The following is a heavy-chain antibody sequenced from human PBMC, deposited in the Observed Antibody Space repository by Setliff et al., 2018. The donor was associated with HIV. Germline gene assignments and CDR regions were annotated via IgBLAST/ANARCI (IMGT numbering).Heavy chain of an antibody. Sequence: GESLKISCKGSGYNFPNYWIGWVRQTPGKGLEWMGVIFPDASDTRYSPSFQGHVTISADRSIGTAYLQWRSLTASDTPIYYCAKAGGDSWGQGTLVTVSS. D-gene: IGHD3-10*01. CDR2: IFPDASDT. CDR3: AKAGGDS. CDR1: GYNFPNYW. V-gene: IGHV5-51*01. J-gene: IGHJ5*01.